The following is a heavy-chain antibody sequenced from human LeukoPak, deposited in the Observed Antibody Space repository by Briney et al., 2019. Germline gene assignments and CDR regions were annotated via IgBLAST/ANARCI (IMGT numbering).Heavy chain of an antibody. V-gene: IGHV4-30-4*08. Sequence: PSQTLSLTCTVSGGSLSRADYYWSWIRQPPGKGLEWIGYIYYSGSTYYNPSLKSRTTISIDTSKNQFSLKLSSVTAADTVVYYCARDSDFWSGYYYFDYWGQGTLVTVSS. CDR2: IYYSGST. J-gene: IGHJ4*02. CDR1: GGSLSRADYY. D-gene: IGHD3-3*01. CDR3: ARDSDFWSGYYYFDY.